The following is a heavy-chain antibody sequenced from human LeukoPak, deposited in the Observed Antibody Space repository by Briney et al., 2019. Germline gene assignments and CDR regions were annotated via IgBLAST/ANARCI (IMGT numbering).Heavy chain of an antibody. D-gene: IGHD3-10*01. Sequence: ASVKVSCKASGYTFTGYYMHWVRQAPGQGLEWMGWISAYNGNTNYAQKFQGRVTITADESTSTAYMELSSLRSEDTAVYYCARNSLDMVRGVCDYWGQGTLVTVSS. CDR1: GYTFTGYY. CDR2: ISAYNGNT. V-gene: IGHV1-18*04. CDR3: ARNSLDMVRGVCDY. J-gene: IGHJ4*02.